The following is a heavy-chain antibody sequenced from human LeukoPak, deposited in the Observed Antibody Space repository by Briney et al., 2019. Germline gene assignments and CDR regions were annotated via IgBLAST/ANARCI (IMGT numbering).Heavy chain of an antibody. CDR1: GFNVSSNY. Sequence: GSLRLSCAASGFNVSSNYMSWVRQAPGKGLEWIGYIYYSGSTNYNPSLKSRVTISVDTSKNQFSLKLSSVTAADTAVYYCARVKVVEMATIHDYWGQGTLVTVSS. D-gene: IGHD5-24*01. J-gene: IGHJ4*02. CDR2: IYYSGST. V-gene: IGHV4-59*02. CDR3: ARVKVVEMATIHDY.